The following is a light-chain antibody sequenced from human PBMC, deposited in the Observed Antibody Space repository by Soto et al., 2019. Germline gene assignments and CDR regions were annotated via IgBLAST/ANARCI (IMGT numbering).Light chain of an antibody. J-gene: IGLJ3*02. Sequence: LTQAHSVSESPGKTVTISCTRSSGSIASNYVQWYQQRPGSVPTTVIYEDNLRPSGVPDRFSGSKDSSSNSASLTISGLKTEDEADYYCQSYDSNNVVFGGGTKVTVL. CDR2: EDN. CDR3: QSYDSNNVV. V-gene: IGLV6-57*04. CDR1: SGSIASNY.